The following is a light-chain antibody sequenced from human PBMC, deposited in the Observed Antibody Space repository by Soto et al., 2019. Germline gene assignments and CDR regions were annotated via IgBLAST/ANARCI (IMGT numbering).Light chain of an antibody. CDR3: QQTNDSPYT. V-gene: IGKV1-12*02. CDR1: HVISSW. J-gene: IGKJ2*01. Sequence: DIQMTQSPSSVSASVGDRVPITCRASHVISSWLAWYQQKPGKAPKLLIYAASRLQSGVPSRFSGSESGADFSLTISSLQPEDVATYYCQQTNDSPYTFGQGTKLEIK. CDR2: AAS.